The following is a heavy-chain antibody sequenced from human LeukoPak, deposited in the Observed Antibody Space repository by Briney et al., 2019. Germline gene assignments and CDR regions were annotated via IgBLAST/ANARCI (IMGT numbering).Heavy chain of an antibody. J-gene: IGHJ4*02. D-gene: IGHD3-9*01. CDR1: GYTFTRYG. Sequence: ASVKVSCKASGYTFTRYGVSWVRQAPGQGLEWMGWIRGDNGNTNYAQNFQGRVTMTTDTPSSTAYMEVRSLRSDDTAVYYCARVDMLTGYYFFDYWGQGTLVTVSS. CDR2: IRGDNGNT. CDR3: ARVDMLTGYYFFDY. V-gene: IGHV1-18*01.